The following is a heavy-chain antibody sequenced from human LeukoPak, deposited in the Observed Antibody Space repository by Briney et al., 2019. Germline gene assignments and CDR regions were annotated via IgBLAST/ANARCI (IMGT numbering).Heavy chain of an antibody. J-gene: IGHJ4*02. CDR1: GFTFSSYD. V-gene: IGHV3-13*01. Sequence: GGSLRLSCAASGFTFSSYDMHWVRHATGKGLEWVSAIGTAGDTYYPGSVKGRFTISRENAKNSLYLQMNSLRAGDTAVYYCARAGGSGSYYNFDYWGQGTLVTVSS. CDR3: ARAGGSGSYYNFDY. CDR2: IGTAGDT. D-gene: IGHD3-10*01.